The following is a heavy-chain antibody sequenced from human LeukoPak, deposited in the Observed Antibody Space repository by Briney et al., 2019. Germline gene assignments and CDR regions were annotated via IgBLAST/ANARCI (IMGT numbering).Heavy chain of an antibody. Sequence: ASVKVSCKASGYTFTSYYMHWVRQAPGQGLEWMGWISAYNGNTNYAQKLQGRVTMTTDTSTSTAYMELRSLRSDDTAVYYCARDRSFDSSSWPNWFDPWGQGTLVTVSS. D-gene: IGHD6-13*01. CDR1: GYTFTSYY. CDR3: ARDRSFDSSSWPNWFDP. J-gene: IGHJ5*02. V-gene: IGHV1-18*04. CDR2: ISAYNGNT.